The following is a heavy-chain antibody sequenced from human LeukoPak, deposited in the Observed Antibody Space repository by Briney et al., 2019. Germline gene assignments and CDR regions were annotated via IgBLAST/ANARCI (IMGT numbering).Heavy chain of an antibody. CDR1: GGSFSGYY. J-gene: IGHJ4*02. V-gene: IGHV4-34*01. CDR2: INHSGST. CDR3: ARRRSIAATYYFDY. Sequence: SETLSLTCAVYGGSFSGYYWSWIRQPPGKGLEWIGEINHSGSTNYNPSLKSRVTISVDTSKNQFSLKLSSVTAADTAVYYCARRRSIAATYYFDYWGQGTLVTVSS. D-gene: IGHD6-6*01.